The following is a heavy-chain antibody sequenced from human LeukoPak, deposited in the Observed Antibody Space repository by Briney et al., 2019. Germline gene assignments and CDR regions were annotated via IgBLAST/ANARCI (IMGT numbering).Heavy chain of an antibody. J-gene: IGHJ2*01. CDR2: ISGSGGST. Sequence: PGGSLRLSCAASGFTFSSYAMSWVRQAPGKGLEWVSAISGSGGSTYYADSVKGRFTISRDNSKNTLYLQMNSLRAEDTAVYYCARYAGSIVVVVAATDWYFDLWGRGTLVTVSS. V-gene: IGHV3-23*01. CDR1: GFTFSSYA. D-gene: IGHD2-15*01. CDR3: ARYAGSIVVVVAATDWYFDL.